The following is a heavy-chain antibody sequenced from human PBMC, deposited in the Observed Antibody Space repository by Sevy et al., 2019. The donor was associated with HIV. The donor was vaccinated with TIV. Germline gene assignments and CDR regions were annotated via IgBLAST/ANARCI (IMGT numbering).Heavy chain of an antibody. Sequence: GGSLRLSCVASGFTVSSNYMSWVRQAPGKGLEWVSVIYSGGSTYYADSVKGRFTISRDNSKNTLYLHMNSLRAEDTAVYYCAQSFGDYFSLHYWGQGTLVTVSS. CDR2: IYSGGST. J-gene: IGHJ4*02. D-gene: IGHD4-17*01. CDR3: AQSFGDYFSLHY. CDR1: GFTVSSNY. V-gene: IGHV3-53*01.